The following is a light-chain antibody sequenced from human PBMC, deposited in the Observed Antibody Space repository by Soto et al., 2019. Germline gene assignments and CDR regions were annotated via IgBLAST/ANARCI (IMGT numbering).Light chain of an antibody. CDR2: DTS. V-gene: IGKV3-11*01. Sequence: EIVLTQSPATLSLSPGERATLSCRVSQSVGSSLAWYQQKPGQPPRLLIYDTSNRATGIPARFSGSGSGTDFTLTISRLEPEDFAMYYCQQYGSSWTFGQGTKVEIK. CDR1: QSVGSS. J-gene: IGKJ1*01. CDR3: QQYGSSWT.